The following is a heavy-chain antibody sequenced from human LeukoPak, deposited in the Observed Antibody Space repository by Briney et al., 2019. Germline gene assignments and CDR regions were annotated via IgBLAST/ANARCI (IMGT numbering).Heavy chain of an antibody. CDR3: AKSRRGWYGEVFDY. CDR1: GFTFDDYA. J-gene: IGHJ4*02. Sequence: QPGRSLRLSCAASGFTFDDYAMHWVRQAPGKGLEWVSGISWNSGSIGYADSVKGRFTISRDNAKNSLYLQMNSLRAEDTALYYCAKSRRGWYGEVFDYWGQGTLVTVSS. V-gene: IGHV3-9*01. CDR2: ISWNSGSI. D-gene: IGHD6-19*01.